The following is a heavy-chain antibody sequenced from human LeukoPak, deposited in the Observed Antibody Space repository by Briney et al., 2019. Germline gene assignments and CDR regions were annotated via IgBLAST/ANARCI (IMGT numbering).Heavy chain of an antibody. J-gene: IGHJ5*02. CDR1: GGSISSGNW. CDR2: IYHSGST. Sequence: SGTLSLTCAVSGGSISSGNWWSWVRQSPGKGLEWIGGIYHSGSTNYNPSLKSRVTISVDKSKNQFSLKLTSVTAADTAVYYCARIEKITLLRGIDRNWFDPWGQGTLVTVSS. D-gene: IGHD3-10*01. V-gene: IGHV4-4*02. CDR3: ARIEKITLLRGIDRNWFDP.